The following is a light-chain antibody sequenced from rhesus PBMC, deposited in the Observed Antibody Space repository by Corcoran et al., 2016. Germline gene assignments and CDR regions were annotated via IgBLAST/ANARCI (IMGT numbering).Light chain of an antibody. Sequence: DIVMTQTPLSLPVTPGEPASISCRSSPSLLDSEDGNTYLDWHLQKPGQSPQLLIYEVSERASGVPDRFSGSGSDTDFTMKISRVEAEDVGIYYCMQPLEFPFTFGPGAKLDI. J-gene: IGKJ3*01. CDR2: EVS. CDR3: MQPLEFPFT. V-gene: IGKV2-104*02. CDR1: PSLLDSEDGNTY.